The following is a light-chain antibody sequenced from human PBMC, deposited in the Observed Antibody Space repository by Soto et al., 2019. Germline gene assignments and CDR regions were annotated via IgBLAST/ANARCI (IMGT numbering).Light chain of an antibody. CDR2: AAS. Sequence: DIPMTQSPSSLSASVGDRVTITCRASQSISRYLNWYQQIPGKAPKLLIYAASTLQSGVPSRFSGSGSGTDFTLTISSLQPEDFATYYCQQSYEIPLTFGEGPKVEIK. CDR1: QSISRY. CDR3: QQSYEIPLT. J-gene: IGKJ4*01. V-gene: IGKV1-39*01.